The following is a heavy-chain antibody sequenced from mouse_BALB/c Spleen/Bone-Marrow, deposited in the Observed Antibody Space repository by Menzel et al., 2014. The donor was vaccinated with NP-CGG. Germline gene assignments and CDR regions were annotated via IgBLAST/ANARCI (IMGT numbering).Heavy chain of an antibody. CDR1: GFDIKDTY. Sequence: EVQLQQSGAELVKPGASVKLSCTASGFDIKDTYMHWVKQMPEQGLEWIGRIDPANGNTKYDPKFQGKATITADTSSHPEYLQLSSPTSEDTAGYCCARWEYYAMDYWGQGTPVTIS. V-gene: IGHV14-3*02. J-gene: IGHJ4*01. D-gene: IGHD4-1*01. CDR3: ARWEYYAMDY. CDR2: IDPANGNT.